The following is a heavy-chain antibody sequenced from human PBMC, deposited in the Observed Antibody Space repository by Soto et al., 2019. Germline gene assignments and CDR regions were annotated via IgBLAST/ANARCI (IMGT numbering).Heavy chain of an antibody. Sequence: ASRKVSCKESGDTFSGYYIHWVRQAPGQGLEWMGWINPNSGGTNYAQKFQGRVTMTRDTSISTAYMELSRLRSDDTAVYYCARALGYYDSSGYYPFDYWGDLPLFPVSS. D-gene: IGHD3-22*01. CDR3: ARALGYYDSSGYYPFDY. CDR1: GDTFSGYY. CDR2: INPNSGGT. V-gene: IGHV1-2*02. J-gene: IGHJ4*01.